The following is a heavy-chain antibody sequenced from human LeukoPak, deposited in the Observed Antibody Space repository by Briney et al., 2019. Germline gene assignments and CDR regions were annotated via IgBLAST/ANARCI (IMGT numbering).Heavy chain of an antibody. J-gene: IGHJ4*02. V-gene: IGHV4-59*06. CDR1: GDSISNYY. D-gene: IGHD2-15*01. CDR3: ARAVGDYFDY. Sequence: SETLSLTCTVSGDSISNYYWSWIRQHPGKGLEWIGYIYYSGSTYYNPSLKSRVTISVDTSKNQFSLKLSSVTAADTAVYYCARAVGDYFDYWGQGTLVTVSS. CDR2: IYYSGST.